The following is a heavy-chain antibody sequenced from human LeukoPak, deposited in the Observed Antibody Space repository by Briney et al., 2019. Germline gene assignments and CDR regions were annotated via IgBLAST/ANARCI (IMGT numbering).Heavy chain of an antibody. J-gene: IGHJ4*02. CDR1: GYTFTSYG. D-gene: IGHD1-26*01. Sequence: ASVKVSCKASGYTFTSYGISWVRQAAGQGLEWMGWISTYNGNTNYAQKLQGRVTMTTDTSTRTAYMELRSLRSDDTAVYYCAREVGTRFDYWGQGTLVTVSS. CDR3: AREVGTRFDY. V-gene: IGHV1-18*01. CDR2: ISTYNGNT.